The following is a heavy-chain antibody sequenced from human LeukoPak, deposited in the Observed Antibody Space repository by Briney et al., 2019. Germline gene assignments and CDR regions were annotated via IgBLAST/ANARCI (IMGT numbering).Heavy chain of an antibody. CDR2: INPNSGGT. V-gene: IGHV1-2*02. J-gene: IGHJ4*02. Sequence: ASVKVSCKASGYTFSDYYIHWVRQAPGQGLEWVGWINPNSGGTDSAQKLQGSVTMTRDTSIRAPYMELRTLTSDDTAVYYCARGTRGSYSSIHDWGQGTLVTVSS. CDR1: GYTFSDYY. CDR3: ARGTRGSYSSIHD. D-gene: IGHD1-26*01.